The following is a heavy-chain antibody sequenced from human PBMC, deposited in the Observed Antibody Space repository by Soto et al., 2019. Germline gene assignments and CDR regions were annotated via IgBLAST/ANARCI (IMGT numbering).Heavy chain of an antibody. D-gene: IGHD5-12*01. CDR1: GFTFSSYA. V-gene: IGHV3-23*01. CDR3: AKGRNRWLGVDLGY. Sequence: EVQLLESGGGLVQPGGSLRLSCAASGFTFSSYAMSWVRQAPGKGLEWVSSITGSAGSTYYADSVKGRFTISRDNSKNTPQLQRTSLRAEDTAVYYRAKGRNRWLGVDLGYWGQGTLVTGSS. J-gene: IGHJ4*02. CDR2: ITGSAGST.